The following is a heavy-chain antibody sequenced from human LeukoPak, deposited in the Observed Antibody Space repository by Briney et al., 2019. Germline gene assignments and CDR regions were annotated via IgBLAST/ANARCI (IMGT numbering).Heavy chain of an antibody. J-gene: IGHJ4*02. D-gene: IGHD3-22*01. CDR3: ARGGGSGYYPGDY. V-gene: IGHV4-59*02. CDR2: IFYTGST. Sequence: PSETLSLTCTVSGGSVSSYYWSWIRQPPGKGLEWIGYIFYTGSTKSNPSLNSRVTISADTSKNQFSLRLSSVTAADTAVYYCARGGGSGYYPGDYWGQGTLVTVSS. CDR1: GGSVSSYY.